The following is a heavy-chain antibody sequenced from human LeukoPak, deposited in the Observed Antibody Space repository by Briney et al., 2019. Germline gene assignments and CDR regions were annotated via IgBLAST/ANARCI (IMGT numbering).Heavy chain of an antibody. Sequence: GGSLRLSCAASGFTFSSYSLNWVRQAPGKGLEWVSSISSSSSYIYYADSVKGRFTISRDNAKNSLYLHMNSLRAEDTAVYYWARGGGYYASGSSYWGQGTLVTVSS. J-gene: IGHJ4*02. V-gene: IGHV3-21*01. D-gene: IGHD3-10*01. CDR1: GFTFSSYS. CDR2: ISSSSSYI. CDR3: ARGGGYYASGSSY.